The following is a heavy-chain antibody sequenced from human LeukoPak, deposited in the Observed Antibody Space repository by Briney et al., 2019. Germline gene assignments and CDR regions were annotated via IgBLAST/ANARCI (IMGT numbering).Heavy chain of an antibody. J-gene: IGHJ3*02. CDR3: ARDDYGGNDVGAFDI. CDR2: INHSGST. CDR1: GGSFSGYY. D-gene: IGHD4-23*01. V-gene: IGHV4-34*01. Sequence: SETLSLTCAVYGGSFSGYYWSWIRQPPGKGLEWIGEINHSGSTNYNPSLKSRVTISVDTSKNQFSLKLSSVTAADTAVYYCARDDYGGNDVGAFDIWGQGTMVTVSS.